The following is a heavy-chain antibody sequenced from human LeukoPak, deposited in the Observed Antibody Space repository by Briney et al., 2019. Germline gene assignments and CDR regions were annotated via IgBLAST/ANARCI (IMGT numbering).Heavy chain of an antibody. J-gene: IGHJ4*02. Sequence: GGSLKISCKGSGYSFTTYWIGWVRQMPGKGLECIRNIHPGYSYVKYTPSFQGQLTISADKSTTAYLQWSSLKASDSAMYYCAIGPLLRYFDYWGQGTLVTVSS. V-gene: IGHV5-51*01. CDR3: AIGPLLRYFDY. D-gene: IGHD2-15*01. CDR2: IHPGYSYV. CDR1: GYSFTTYW.